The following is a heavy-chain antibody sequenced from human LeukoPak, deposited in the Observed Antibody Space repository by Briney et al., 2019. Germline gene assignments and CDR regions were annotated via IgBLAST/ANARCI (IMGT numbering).Heavy chain of an antibody. D-gene: IGHD5-12*01. CDR2: ISWNSGSI. Sequence: GGSPRLSCAASGFTFDDYAMHWVRHAPGKGLEWVSGISWNSGSIGYADSVKGRFTISRDNAKNSLYLQMNSLRAEDTALYYCAKDGMATIRDDAFDIWGQGTMVTVSS. CDR1: GFTFDDYA. CDR3: AKDGMATIRDDAFDI. V-gene: IGHV3-9*01. J-gene: IGHJ3*02.